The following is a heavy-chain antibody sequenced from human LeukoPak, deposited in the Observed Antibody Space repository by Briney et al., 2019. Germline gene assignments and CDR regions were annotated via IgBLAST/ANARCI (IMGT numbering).Heavy chain of an antibody. J-gene: IGHJ3*02. V-gene: IGHV4-31*03. D-gene: IGHD6-19*01. CDR1: GGSIRSGGYY. CDR3: ARAPPIIAVAGSAFDI. CDR2: IYYSGSF. Sequence: SETLSLTCTVSGGSIRSGGYYWSWIRQHPGKGLEWIGYIYYSGSFYYNPSLKSRVTISVDTSKNQFSLKLSSVTAADTAVYYRARAPPIIAVAGSAFDIWGQGTMVTVSS.